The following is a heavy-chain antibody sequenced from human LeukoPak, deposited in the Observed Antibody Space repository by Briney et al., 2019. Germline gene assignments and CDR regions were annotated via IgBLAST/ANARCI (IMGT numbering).Heavy chain of an antibody. V-gene: IGHV3-11*01. Sequence: PGGSLRLPCAASGFPFSDYYMRRIRHAPGKGREWVSYISSSGRTIYYADSVKGRFAISRDNAKNSLYLQMNSLRAEDTAVYYCAGSTAVAGFVYWGQGTLVTVSS. CDR1: GFPFSDYY. CDR2: ISSSGRTI. CDR3: AGSTAVAGFVY. J-gene: IGHJ4*02. D-gene: IGHD6-19*01.